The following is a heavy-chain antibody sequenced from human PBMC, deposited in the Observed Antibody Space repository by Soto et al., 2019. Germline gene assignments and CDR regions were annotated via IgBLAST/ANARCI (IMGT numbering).Heavy chain of an antibody. D-gene: IGHD6-6*01. Sequence: EVQLVESGGGLVKPGGSLRLSCAASGLTFSSYSMNWVRQAPGKGLEWVSSISSSSSYIYYADSVKDRFTISRDNAKNSLYLQMTSLRAKDTALYYCARIQLGSDSFDIWGQGTMVTVCS. CDR2: ISSSSSYI. CDR3: ARIQLGSDSFDI. J-gene: IGHJ3*02. V-gene: IGHV3-21*01. CDR1: GLTFSSYS.